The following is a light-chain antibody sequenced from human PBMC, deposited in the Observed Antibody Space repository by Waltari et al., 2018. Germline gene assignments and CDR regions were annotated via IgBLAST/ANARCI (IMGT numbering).Light chain of an antibody. CDR3: QQRGNLPET. CDR2: DAA. V-gene: IGKV3-11*01. J-gene: IGKJ2*01. CDR1: QNVNSF. Sequence: LVLTQSPDTLSLSPGDRATLACRASQNVNSFLAWYQQKRGQAPRLLIYDAAKRATGIPDRISGSGSGTDFTLTISSLEPEDFAIYYCQQRGNLPETFGRGTRVEMK.